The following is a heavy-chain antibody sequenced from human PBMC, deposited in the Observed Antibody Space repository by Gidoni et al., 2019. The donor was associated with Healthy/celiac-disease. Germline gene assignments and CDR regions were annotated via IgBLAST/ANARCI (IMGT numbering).Heavy chain of an antibody. CDR3: AKDPGIYRHDAFDI. Sequence: EVQLLESGGGLEKPGGSRRLSCEASGFAFSSYAMGWVGHAPGKGLVWVSDISVSGGSTYYADSVKGRFTISRYNSKNTLYLQMNSLRAEDTAVYYCAKDPGIYRHDAFDIWGQGTMVTVSS. CDR2: ISVSGGST. CDR1: GFAFSSYA. J-gene: IGHJ3*02. D-gene: IGHD3-16*02. V-gene: IGHV3-23*01.